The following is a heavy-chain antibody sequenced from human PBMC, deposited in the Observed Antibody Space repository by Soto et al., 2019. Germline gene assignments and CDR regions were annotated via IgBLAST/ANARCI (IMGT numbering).Heavy chain of an antibody. CDR2: FYYSEST. D-gene: IGHD2-2*01. V-gene: IGHV4-39*01. CDR1: GGSISSGPYS. J-gene: IGHJ6*02. Sequence: SETLSLTCTVSGGSISSGPYSWGWIRQPPGEGLEWIGTFYYSESTYYNPSLEGRVTISVDTSKNQFSLKASSVTVADTAVYYCARLGGYCSSTSCYGFYGMDVWGQGTTVTVS. CDR3: ARLGGYCSSTSCYGFYGMDV.